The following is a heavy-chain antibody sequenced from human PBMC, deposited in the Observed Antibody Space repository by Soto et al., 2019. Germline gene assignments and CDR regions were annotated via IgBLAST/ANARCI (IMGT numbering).Heavy chain of an antibody. V-gene: IGHV3-21*01. Sequence: GGSLRLSCAASGFTFSSYAMSWVRQAPGKGLEWVSAISSSSSYIYYADSVKGRFTISRDNAKNSLYLQMNSLRAEDTAVYYCAREEYSSSWYIQNYWGQGTLVTVSS. CDR3: AREEYSSSWYIQNY. D-gene: IGHD6-13*01. J-gene: IGHJ4*02. CDR2: ISSSSSYI. CDR1: GFTFSSYA.